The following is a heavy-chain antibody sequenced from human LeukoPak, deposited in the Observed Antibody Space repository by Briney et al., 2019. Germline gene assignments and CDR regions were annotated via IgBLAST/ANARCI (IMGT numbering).Heavy chain of an antibody. CDR1: GGSISNYY. Sequence: SETLSLTCTVSGGSISNYYWSWIRQPPGEGLEWVGYIYYSGSTNYNPSLKSRLTIPIDTSKNQFSLNLPSVTAADTAVYYCARGGLGGITAYSNYLFDYWGQGTLVTVSS. J-gene: IGHJ4*02. V-gene: IGHV4-59*08. D-gene: IGHD4-11*01. CDR3: ARGGLGGITAYSNYLFDY. CDR2: IYYSGST.